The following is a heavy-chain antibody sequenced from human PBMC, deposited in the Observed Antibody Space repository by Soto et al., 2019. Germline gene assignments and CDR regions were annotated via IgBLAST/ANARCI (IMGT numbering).Heavy chain of an antibody. CDR1: GFTFSSYS. Sequence: EVQLVESGGGLVQPGGSLRLSCAASGFTFSSYSMNWVRQAPGKGLEWVSYISSSSITIYYADSVKGRFTISRDNAKNSLYLQMNSLRDEDTSVYYCARGLYYYDSSGYYAYWGQGTLVTVSS. V-gene: IGHV3-48*02. CDR2: ISSSSITI. J-gene: IGHJ4*02. D-gene: IGHD3-22*01. CDR3: ARGLYYYDSSGYYAY.